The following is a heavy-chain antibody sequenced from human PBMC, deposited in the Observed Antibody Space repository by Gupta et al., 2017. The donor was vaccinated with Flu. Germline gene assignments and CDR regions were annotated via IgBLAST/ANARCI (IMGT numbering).Heavy chain of an antibody. Sequence: QVQLQESGPRVVKPSETRSLTCTVSGGSIGSEYWSWVRQSPGKGLEWIAYSFKSGSTKYNPSLKSRVTISVDTSKNQFSLKVTSVTAADTAVYYCARDGTGRSFQIWGQGTMVTVSS. D-gene: IGHD1-1*01. CDR3: ARDGTGRSFQI. CDR2: SFKSGST. J-gene: IGHJ3*02. CDR1: GGSIGSEY. V-gene: IGHV4-4*08.